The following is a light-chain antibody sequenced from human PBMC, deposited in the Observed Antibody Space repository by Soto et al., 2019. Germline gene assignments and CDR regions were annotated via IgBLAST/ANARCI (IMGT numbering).Light chain of an antibody. CDR3: QQYNHWPPLT. Sequence: EIVMTQSPATLSVSPGERATLSCRASQSVGRNLAWYQQKPGQAPRLLIYGASKRATGIPARFSGSGSGTVFTLTISSLPSEDFAIYSWQQYNHWPPLTFGGGTKVEIK. J-gene: IGKJ4*02. CDR1: QSVGRN. CDR2: GAS. V-gene: IGKV3D-15*01.